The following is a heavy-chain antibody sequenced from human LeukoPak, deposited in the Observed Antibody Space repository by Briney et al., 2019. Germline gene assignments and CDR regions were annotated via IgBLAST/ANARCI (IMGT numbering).Heavy chain of an antibody. CDR1: GVSISSGGYS. J-gene: IGHJ4*02. CDR2: IYHSGST. D-gene: IGHD4-17*01. CDR3: ARDMNGVVDY. V-gene: IGHV4-30-2*01. Sequence: SQTLSLTCAVSGVSISSGGYSWSWIRQPPGKGLEWIGYIYHSGSTYYNPSLKSRVTISVDRSKNQFSLKLSSVTAADTAVYYCARDMNGVVDYWGQGTLVTVSS.